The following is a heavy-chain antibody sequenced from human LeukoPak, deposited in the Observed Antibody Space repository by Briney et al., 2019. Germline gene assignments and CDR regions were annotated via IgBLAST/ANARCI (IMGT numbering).Heavy chain of an antibody. CDR1: GFTFSSYS. CDR2: ISSSSSYI. CDR3: ARPTDSRGYYGFDY. V-gene: IGHV3-21*01. D-gene: IGHD3-22*01. J-gene: IGHJ4*02. Sequence: PGGSLRLSCATSGFTFSSYSMNWVRRAPGKGLDWVSSISSSSSYIYYADYVKGRFTISRDNAKNSLYLQMNSLRAEDTAVYYCARPTDSRGYYGFDYWGQGTLVTVSS.